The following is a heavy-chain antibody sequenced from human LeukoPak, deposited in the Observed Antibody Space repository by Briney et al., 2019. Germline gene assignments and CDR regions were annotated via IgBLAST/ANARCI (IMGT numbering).Heavy chain of an antibody. Sequence: SETLSLTCTVSGGSMSNFYWTWIRQPPGKGLEWIGNIYYSGSTKYNPSLKSRVTISVDTSKNQFSLNLSSVTAADTAVCYCAREDGYCSSTSCNNWFDPWGQGALVTVSS. D-gene: IGHD2-2*03. V-gene: IGHV4-59*01. CDR3: AREDGYCSSTSCNNWFDP. CDR2: IYYSGST. J-gene: IGHJ5*02. CDR1: GGSMSNFY.